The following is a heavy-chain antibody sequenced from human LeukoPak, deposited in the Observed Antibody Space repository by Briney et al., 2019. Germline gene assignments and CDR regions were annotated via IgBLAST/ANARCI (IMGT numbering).Heavy chain of an antibody. CDR3: ARGKGHDAFVI. CDR2: IYYSGST. Sequence: SETLSLTCTVSGGSISSYYWSWIRQPPGKGLEWIGYIYYSGSTNYNPSLKSRVTISVDTSKNQFSLKLSSVTAADTAVYYCARGKGHDAFVIWGQGTMVTVSS. V-gene: IGHV4-59*01. J-gene: IGHJ3*02. CDR1: GGSISSYY.